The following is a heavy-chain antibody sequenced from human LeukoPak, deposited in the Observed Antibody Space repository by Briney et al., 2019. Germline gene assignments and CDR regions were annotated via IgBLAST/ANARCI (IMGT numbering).Heavy chain of an antibody. D-gene: IGHD3/OR15-3a*01. CDR2: ISYDGSNN. CDR3: ARVHRTGWVVDAFDI. V-gene: IGHV3-30-3*01. Sequence: PGGSLRLSCAASGFIFSSYAMHWVRQAPGTGLEWVAVISYDGSNNYYADSVKGRITISRDNSKNTLYLQMNSLRAEDTAVYYCARVHRTGWVVDAFDIWGQGTMVTVSS. J-gene: IGHJ3*02. CDR1: GFIFSSYA.